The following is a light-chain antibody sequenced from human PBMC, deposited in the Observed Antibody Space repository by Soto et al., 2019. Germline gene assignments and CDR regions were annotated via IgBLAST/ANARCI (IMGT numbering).Light chain of an antibody. CDR1: QSVSSSY. Sequence: EIVLTQSPGTLSLAPGERATLSCRASQSVSSSYLAWYQQKPGQAPRLLIYGASSRATGIPDRFSGCGSGTDFTLTISSLEPEDFAVYYCHQRKSWPRTFGQGTKVDIK. V-gene: IGKV3D-20*02. CDR2: GAS. CDR3: HQRKSWPRT. J-gene: IGKJ1*01.